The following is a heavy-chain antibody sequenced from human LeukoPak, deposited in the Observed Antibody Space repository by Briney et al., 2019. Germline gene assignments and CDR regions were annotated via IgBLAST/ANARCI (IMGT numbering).Heavy chain of an antibody. CDR3: ARDYGSGSYFHHFDY. D-gene: IGHD3-10*01. J-gene: IGHJ4*02. CDR1: GYTFTSYG. CDR2: ISAYNGNT. V-gene: IGHV1-18*04. Sequence: GASVKVSCKASGYTFTSYGISWVRQAPGQGLEWMGWISAYNGNTNYAQKLQGRVTMTTDTSTSTAYMELRSLGSDDTAVYYCARDYGSGSYFHHFDYWGQGTPVTVSS.